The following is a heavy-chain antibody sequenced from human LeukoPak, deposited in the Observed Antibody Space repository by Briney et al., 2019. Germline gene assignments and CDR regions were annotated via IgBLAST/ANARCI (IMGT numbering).Heavy chain of an antibody. CDR1: GYTLTELS. D-gene: IGHD6-19*01. CDR3: ATSSGWRYWFDP. V-gene: IGHV1-24*01. CDR2: FDPEDGET. J-gene: IGHJ5*02. Sequence: ASVKVSCKVSGYTLTELSMHWVRQAPGKGLEWMGGFDPEDGETIYAQKFQGRVTMTEDTSTDTAYMELSSLRSEDTAVYYCATSSGWRYWFDPWGQGTLVTVSS.